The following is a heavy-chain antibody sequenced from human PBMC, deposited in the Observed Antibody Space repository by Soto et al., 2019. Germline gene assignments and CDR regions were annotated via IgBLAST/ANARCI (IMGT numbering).Heavy chain of an antibody. J-gene: IGHJ4*02. CDR2: ISYDGSDK. CDR3: ARGGGFCGADCYKGGIDY. V-gene: IGHV3-30-3*01. Sequence: QPGGSLRLSCAASGFTFSPYTMHWVRQTPGKGLEWVAVISYDGSDKNYADSVRGRLTISRDNSKNTLFLQMNSLRAEDTALYYCARGGGFCGADCYKGGIDYWGQGALVTVSS. CDR1: GFTFSPYT. D-gene: IGHD2-21*02.